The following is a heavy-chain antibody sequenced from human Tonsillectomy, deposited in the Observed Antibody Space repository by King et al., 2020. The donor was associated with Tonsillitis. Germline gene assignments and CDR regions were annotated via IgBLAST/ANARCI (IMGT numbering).Heavy chain of an antibody. CDR1: GGSISSYY. CDR2: MYYSGST. V-gene: IGHV4-59*01. D-gene: IGHD4-23*01. CDR3: ARGRDYGGNPRPFDY. J-gene: IGHJ4*02. Sequence: VQLQESGPGLVKPSETLSLTCTVSGGSISSYYWNWIRQPPGKALEWIGYMYYSGSTNYNPSLKSRVTISVDTSKNQFSLKLSSVTAADTALYYCARGRDYGGNPRPFDYGGQGTRAPVS.